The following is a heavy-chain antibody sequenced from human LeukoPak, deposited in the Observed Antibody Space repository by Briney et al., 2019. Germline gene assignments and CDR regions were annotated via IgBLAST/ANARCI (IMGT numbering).Heavy chain of an antibody. V-gene: IGHV3-30*02. CDR1: GFTFSSYG. CDR2: IRYDGSNK. CDR3: AKDVTIFGVVKGYYFDY. J-gene: IGHJ4*02. D-gene: IGHD3-3*01. Sequence: GGSLRLSCAASGFTFSSYGMHWVRQAPGKGLEWVAFIRYDGSNKYYADSVKGRFTISRDNSKNTLHLQMNSLRAEDTAVYYCAKDVTIFGVVKGYYFDYWGQGTLVTVSS.